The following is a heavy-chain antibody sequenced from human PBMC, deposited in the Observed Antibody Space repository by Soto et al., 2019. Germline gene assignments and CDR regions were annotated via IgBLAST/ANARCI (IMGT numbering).Heavy chain of an antibody. CDR1: GYTFTSYG. Sequence: ASVKVSCKASGYTFTSYGISWVRQAPGQGLEWMGWISAYNGNTNYAQKLQGRVTMTTDTSTSTAYMELRSLRSDDTAVYYCARTTFEYSRYYYYYYMDVWGKGTTVTVSS. V-gene: IGHV1-18*01. D-gene: IGHD4-4*01. J-gene: IGHJ6*03. CDR3: ARTTFEYSRYYYYYYMDV. CDR2: ISAYNGNT.